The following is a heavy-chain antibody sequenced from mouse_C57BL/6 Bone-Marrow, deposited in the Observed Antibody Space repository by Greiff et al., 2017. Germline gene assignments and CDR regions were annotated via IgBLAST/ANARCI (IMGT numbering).Heavy chain of an antibody. CDR2: IDPETGGT. V-gene: IGHV1-15*01. CDR1: GYTFTDYE. CDR3: TRSMHYFDY. Sequence: QVQLQQSGAELVRPGASVTLSCKASGYTFTDYEMNWVKQTPVHGLEWIGAIDPETGGTAYNQKFKGKAILTADKSSSTAYMELRSLTSEDSAVYYCTRSMHYFDYWGQGTTLTVSS. D-gene: IGHD2-3*01. J-gene: IGHJ2*01.